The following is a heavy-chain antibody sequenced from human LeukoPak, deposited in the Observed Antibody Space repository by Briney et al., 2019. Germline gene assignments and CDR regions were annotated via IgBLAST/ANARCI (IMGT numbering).Heavy chain of an antibody. V-gene: IGHV1-69*05. CDR3: GRKAGDCGGGSCYSIDY. D-gene: IGHD2-15*01. CDR2: IIPIFGTA. J-gene: IGHJ4*02. CDR1: GGSFSSEA. Sequence: SVKVSCKAFGGSFSSEAISWVRQAPGQGLEWMGGIIPIFGTANYAQKFQGRVTITTDESTSTAYMEVGSLRSEDTAVYYCGRKAGDCGGGSCYSIDYWGQGTLVTVSS.